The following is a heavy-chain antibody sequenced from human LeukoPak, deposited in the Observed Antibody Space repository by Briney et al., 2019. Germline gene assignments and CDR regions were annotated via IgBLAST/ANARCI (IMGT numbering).Heavy chain of an antibody. CDR1: GGSISSYY. CDR2: IYTSGST. D-gene: IGHD3-22*01. Sequence: SETLSLTCTVSGGSISSYYWSWIRQPAGKGLEWIGRIYTSGSTTYDPSLKSRVTMSADTSKNQLSLKLSSVTAADTAVYYCARDYYDSSGYPFCDYWGQGTLVTVSS. J-gene: IGHJ4*02. CDR3: ARDYYDSSGYPFCDY. V-gene: IGHV4-4*07.